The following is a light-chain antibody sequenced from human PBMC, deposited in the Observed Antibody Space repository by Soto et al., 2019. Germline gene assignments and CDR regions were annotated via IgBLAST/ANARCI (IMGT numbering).Light chain of an antibody. V-gene: IGLV2-14*01. CDR1: SSDVGGHYY. J-gene: IGLJ1*01. CDR2: EVG. CDR3: GSYTSSSTYV. Sequence: QSALTQPPSVSGSPGQSITISCTGTSSDVGGHYYVSWYQQQPGRAPKLMIYEVGNRPSGVSNRFSDSKSGNTASLTISGLQHEDEADYYCGSYTSSSTYVFGTGTKLTVL.